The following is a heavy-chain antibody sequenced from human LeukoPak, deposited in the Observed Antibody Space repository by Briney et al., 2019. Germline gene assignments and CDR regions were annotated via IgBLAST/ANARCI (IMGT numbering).Heavy chain of an antibody. CDR1: GYTFTSYA. V-gene: IGHV1-3*01. D-gene: IGHD1-20*01. CDR2: INAGNGNT. CDR3: ARYNWNGDFDY. J-gene: IGHJ4*02. Sequence: GASVKVSCKASGYTFTSYAMHWVRQAPGQTLEWMGWINAGNGNTKCSQKLQGRVTITRDTSASTAYMELSSLKSEDTAVYYCARYNWNGDFDYWGQGTLVTVSS.